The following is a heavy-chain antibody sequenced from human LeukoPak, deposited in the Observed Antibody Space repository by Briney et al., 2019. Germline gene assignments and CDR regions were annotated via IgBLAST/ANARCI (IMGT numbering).Heavy chain of an antibody. V-gene: IGHV3-23*01. J-gene: IGHJ4*02. D-gene: IGHD3-3*01. CDR3: ARGGFYDFWSGYFPHFDY. CDR1: GFTFSSYA. Sequence: QPGGSLRLSCAASGFTFSSYAMSWVRQAPGKGLEWVSAISGSGGSTYYADSVKGRFTISRDNSKNSLYLQMKSLRAEDTAVYYCARGGFYDFWSGYFPHFDYWGQGTLVTVSS. CDR2: ISGSGGST.